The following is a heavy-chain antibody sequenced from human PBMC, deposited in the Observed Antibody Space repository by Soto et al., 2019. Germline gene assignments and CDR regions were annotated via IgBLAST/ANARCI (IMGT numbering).Heavy chain of an antibody. CDR3: ARDTDEFGSGWYR. Sequence: QVQLVQSGAEVKKPGSSVKVSCKASGGTFNSYTISWVRQAPGEGLEWMGRIIPIVNAPNYAPKFQGRVTLTADASASTVYMELSLLRSEDTAVYYCARDTDEFGSGWYRWGQGTLVTVSS. J-gene: IGHJ4*02. V-gene: IGHV1-69*08. CDR1: GGTFNSYT. D-gene: IGHD6-19*01. CDR2: IIPIVNAP.